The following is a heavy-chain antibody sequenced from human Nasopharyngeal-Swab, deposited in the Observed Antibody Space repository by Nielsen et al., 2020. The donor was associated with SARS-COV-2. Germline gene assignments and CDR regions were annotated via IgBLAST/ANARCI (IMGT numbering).Heavy chain of an antibody. V-gene: IGHV3-23*01. CDR2: LSGSGANT. D-gene: IGHD6-19*01. CDR1: GFTFSSYD. J-gene: IGHJ4*02. CDR3: AKDGGGWYTSGWYYFDY. Sequence: GESLKISCAASGFTFSSYDMSWVRQAPGKGLEWVSSLSGSGANTYYADSVKGRFTISRDNSKNTLYLLMNSLRAEDTALYYCAKDGGGWYTSGWYYFDYWGQGTLVTVSS.